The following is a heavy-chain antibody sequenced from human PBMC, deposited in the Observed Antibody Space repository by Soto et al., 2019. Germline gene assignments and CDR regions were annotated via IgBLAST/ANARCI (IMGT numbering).Heavy chain of an antibody. CDR3: AKAEWDIVVVPAAIDY. CDR1: GFTFSSYA. J-gene: IGHJ4*02. Sequence: EVQLLESGGGLVQPGGSLRLSCAASGFTFSSYAMSWVRQAPGKGLEWVSAISVSGGSTYYADSVKGRFTISRDNSKNTLYLQMNSLRAEDTAVYYCAKAEWDIVVVPAAIDYWGQGTLVTVSS. V-gene: IGHV3-23*01. CDR2: ISVSGGST. D-gene: IGHD2-2*01.